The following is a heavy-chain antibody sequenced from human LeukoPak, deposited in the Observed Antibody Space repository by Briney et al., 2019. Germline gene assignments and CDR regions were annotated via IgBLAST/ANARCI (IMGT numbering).Heavy chain of an antibody. CDR2: FDPEDGET. CDR1: GYTLTELS. V-gene: IGHV1-24*01. Sequence: ASVKVSCKVSGYTLTELSMHWVRQAPGKGLEWMGAFDPEDGETIYAQKFQGRVTMTEDTSTDTAYMELSSLRSEDTAVYYCATSPYGSGSYYSGGWFDPWGQGTLVTVSS. D-gene: IGHD3-10*01. CDR3: ATSPYGSGSYYSGGWFDP. J-gene: IGHJ5*02.